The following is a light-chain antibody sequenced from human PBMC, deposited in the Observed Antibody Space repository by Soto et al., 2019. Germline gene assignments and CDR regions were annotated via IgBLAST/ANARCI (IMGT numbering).Light chain of an antibody. J-gene: IGLJ1*01. CDR2: DVS. V-gene: IGLV2-14*01. CDR3: SCYTSSSTHV. Sequence: QSALTQPASVSGSPGQSITISCTATSSDVGGYNYVSWYQQHPGKAPKLMIYDVSNRPSGVSNRFSGSKSGNTASLTISGLQAEDEADYYCSCYTSSSTHVFGTGTKLTVL. CDR1: SSDVGGYNY.